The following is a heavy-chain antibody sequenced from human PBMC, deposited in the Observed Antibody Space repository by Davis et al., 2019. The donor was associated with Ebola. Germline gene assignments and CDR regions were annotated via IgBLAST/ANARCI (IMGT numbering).Heavy chain of an antibody. CDR3: AGGGGYTDWLSPFWRY. J-gene: IGHJ4*02. V-gene: IGHV1-46*01. Sequence: VSVKVSCKASGYIFTTYYIHGVRQAPGQGLEWMGIIDPSGGGTDYAQKFQGRVTMTRDTSTSTVYMELNSLRSEDTAVYYCAGGGGYTDWLSPFWRYWGQGTLVTVSS. CDR1: GYIFTTYY. CDR2: IDPSGGGT. D-gene: IGHD3-9*01.